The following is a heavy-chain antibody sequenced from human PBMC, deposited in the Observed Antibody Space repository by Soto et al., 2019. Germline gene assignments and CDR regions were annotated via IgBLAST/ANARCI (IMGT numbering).Heavy chain of an antibody. V-gene: IGHV4-30-4*01. J-gene: IGHJ4*02. D-gene: IGHD2-2*01. CDR3: ARAPYQPHKGYFDY. CDR2: IYYSGST. Sequence: SETLSLTCFVSGGSISTGVYYWSWIRQPPGKDLEWIGYIYYSGSTYYNPSLKSRLTISVDTSKNQFSLKLSSVTAADTAVYYCARAPYQPHKGYFDYWGQGTLVTVS. CDR1: GGSISTGVYY.